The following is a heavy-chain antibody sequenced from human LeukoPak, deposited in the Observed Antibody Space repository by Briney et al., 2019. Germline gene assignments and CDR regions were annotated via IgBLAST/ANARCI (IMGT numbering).Heavy chain of an antibody. Sequence: GGSLRLSCAASGFTFSTYAMSWVRRAPGKGLEWVSGISASGGSTYSADSVKGRFTISRDNSKNTLYLQMNSLRAEDTALYYCAKVDTIAAAGTSDYWGQGTLVTVSS. CDR2: ISASGGST. D-gene: IGHD6-13*01. J-gene: IGHJ4*02. CDR3: AKVDTIAAAGTSDY. V-gene: IGHV3-23*01. CDR1: GFTFSTYA.